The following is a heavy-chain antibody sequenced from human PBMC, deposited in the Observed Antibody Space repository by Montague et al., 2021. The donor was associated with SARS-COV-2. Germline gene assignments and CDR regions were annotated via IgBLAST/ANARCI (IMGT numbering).Heavy chain of an antibody. Sequence: SETLSPTCTVAGGSISSSSYDWGWIRQPPGKGLEWIGSIYYSGSTYYXPSLKSRVTISVDTSKNQFSLKLSSVTAADTAVYYCARDGEVVGNWFDPWGQGTLVTVSS. CDR2: IYYSGST. CDR3: ARDGEVVGNWFDP. J-gene: IGHJ5*02. CDR1: GGSISSSSYD. V-gene: IGHV4-39*07. D-gene: IGHD2-2*01.